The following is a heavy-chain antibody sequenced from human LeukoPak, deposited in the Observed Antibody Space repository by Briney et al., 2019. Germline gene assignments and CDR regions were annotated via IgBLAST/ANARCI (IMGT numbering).Heavy chain of an antibody. V-gene: IGHV1-69*05. J-gene: IGHJ4*02. CDR3: ARARYYYDSSGYGLDY. CDR2: IIPIFGTA. Sequence: ASVKVSCKASGGTFSSYAISWVRQAPGQGLEWMGRIIPIFGTANYAQKFQGRVTITTDESTSTAYMELSSLRSEDTAVYYCARARYYYDSSGYGLDYWSQGTLVTVSS. CDR1: GGTFSSYA. D-gene: IGHD3-22*01.